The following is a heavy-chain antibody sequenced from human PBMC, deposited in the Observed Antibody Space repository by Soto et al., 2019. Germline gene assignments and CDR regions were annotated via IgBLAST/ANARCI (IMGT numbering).Heavy chain of an antibody. CDR3: AMLGGWSGGSSGMDV. V-gene: IGHV1-24*01. CDR1: GYTLTELS. CDR2: FDPEDGET. J-gene: IGHJ6*02. Sequence: ASVKVSCKVSGYTLTELSMHWVRQAPGKGLEWMGGFDPEDGETIYAQKFQGRFTISRDDSKNSLYLQMNSLKSEDTAVYYCAMLGGWSGGSSGMDVWGQGTTVTVSS. D-gene: IGHD6-19*01.